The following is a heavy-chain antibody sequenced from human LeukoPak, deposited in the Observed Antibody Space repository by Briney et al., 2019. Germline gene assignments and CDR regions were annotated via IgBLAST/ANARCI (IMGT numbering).Heavy chain of an antibody. CDR1: GDSIITYY. V-gene: IGHV4-59*08. J-gene: IGHJ4*02. CDR2: IYYSGST. Sequence: SETLSLTCTVSGDSIITYYWSWIRQSPGKVREWIGYIYYSGSTKYNPALKSRGTISVDTSKNQFPLKLSSVTAADTAVYYCARPRGPGSPYFDYWGQGTLVTVSS. CDR3: ARPRGPGSPYFDY. D-gene: IGHD3-10*01.